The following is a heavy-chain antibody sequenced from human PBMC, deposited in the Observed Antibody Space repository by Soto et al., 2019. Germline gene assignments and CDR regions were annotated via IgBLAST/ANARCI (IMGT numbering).Heavy chain of an antibody. CDR2: INTDGSST. V-gene: IGHV3-74*01. D-gene: IGHD3-22*01. J-gene: IGHJ5*02. CDR3: TSPRYDGSETPFAP. Sequence: EVQLVESGGGLVQPGGSLRLSCAASGFTFSSYWMHWVRQAPGKGLVWVSLINTDGSSTTYADSVKGRFIISRDNAKNTLNLQMNSGRAEDTAVYYFTSPRYDGSETPFAPWGKGTLVT. CDR1: GFTFSSYW.